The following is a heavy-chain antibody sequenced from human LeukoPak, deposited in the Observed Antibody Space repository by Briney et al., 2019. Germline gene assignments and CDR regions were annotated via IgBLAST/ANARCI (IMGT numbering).Heavy chain of an antibody. CDR1: RFTFNSYA. CDR3: ARDRGAGYCSGGGCYSAVFDL. CDR2: IYSGDNA. D-gene: IGHD2-15*01. J-gene: IGHJ3*01. Sequence: GGSLRLSCAASRFTFNSYAMSWVRQAPGKGLEWVSVIYSGDNAYYADSVKGRFTISRDNSKNTLNLQMNGLRAEDTAVYYCARDRGAGYCSGGGCYSAVFDLWGQGTMVTVSS. V-gene: IGHV3-53*01.